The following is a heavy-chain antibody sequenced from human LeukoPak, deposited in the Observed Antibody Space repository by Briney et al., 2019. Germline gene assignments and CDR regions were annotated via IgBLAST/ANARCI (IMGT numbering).Heavy chain of an antibody. CDR3: ARLTTVTPQYDY. D-gene: IGHD4-17*01. Sequence: PSETLSLTCTVSGVSISSDTYYWSWIRQPAGTGLEWIGRIYTSGTTTYNPSLKSRVTISVDTSKNQFSLKLSYVTAADTAMYYCARLTTVTPQYDYWGQGTLVTVSS. CDR2: IYTSGTT. CDR1: GVSISSDTYY. V-gene: IGHV4-61*02. J-gene: IGHJ4*02.